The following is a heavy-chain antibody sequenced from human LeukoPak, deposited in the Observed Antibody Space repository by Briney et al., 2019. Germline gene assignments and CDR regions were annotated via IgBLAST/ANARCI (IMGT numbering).Heavy chain of an antibody. Sequence: SETLSLTCTVSGGSISRYYWSWIRQPPGKGLEWIGYIYYSGTTDYNPSLKSRLTMSVDTSKNQFSLKLSSVTAADTAVYYCARKAKCISGSCRYFDNWGQGTPVTVSS. CDR2: IYYSGTT. CDR1: GGSISRYY. CDR3: ARKAKCISGSCRYFDN. J-gene: IGHJ4*02. V-gene: IGHV4-59*01. D-gene: IGHD2-8*01.